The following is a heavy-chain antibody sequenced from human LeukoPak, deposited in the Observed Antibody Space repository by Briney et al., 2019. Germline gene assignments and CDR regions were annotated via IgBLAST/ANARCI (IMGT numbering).Heavy chain of an antibody. CDR1: GGSISSANYY. J-gene: IGHJ4*02. V-gene: IGHV4-39*07. CDR2: MYFSGRT. CDR3: ARDDFWSGYPLDY. D-gene: IGHD3-3*01. Sequence: SETLSLTCTVSGGSISSANYYWDWLRQPPGKGLEWIGTMYFSGRTHYNPSLKSRVTISVDTSKNQFSLKLSSVTAADTAVYYCARDDFWSGYPLDYWGQGTLVTVSS.